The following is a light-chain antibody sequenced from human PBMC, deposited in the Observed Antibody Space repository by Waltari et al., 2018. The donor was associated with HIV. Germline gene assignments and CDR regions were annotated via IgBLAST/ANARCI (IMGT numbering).Light chain of an antibody. CDR1: QNLFYSSNNKNY. Sequence: DIVMTQSPDSLAVSLGGRTPINCKSSQNLFYSSNNKNYLAWYQHKPGQPPKLLFYWASTRESGVPDRFSGSGSGTNFTLTISSLQADDVAVYFCQQYYSTPPTFGQGTKLEI. CDR2: WAS. CDR3: QQYYSTPPT. J-gene: IGKJ2*01. V-gene: IGKV4-1*01.